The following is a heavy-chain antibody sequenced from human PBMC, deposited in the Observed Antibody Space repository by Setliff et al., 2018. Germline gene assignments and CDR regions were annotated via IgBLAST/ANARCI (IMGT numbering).Heavy chain of an antibody. CDR1: GHTFITFG. J-gene: IGHJ4*02. CDR3: AYDSSGYYPGY. V-gene: IGHV1-18*01. D-gene: IGHD3-22*01. CDR2: ISAYSDDT. Sequence: ASVKVSCKASGHTFITFGISWVRQAPGQGLEWMGWISAYSDDTKYAEKFQGRVTMTMDTSTGTAYMELRSLRSDDTAVYICAYDSSGYYPGYWGQGTLVTVSS.